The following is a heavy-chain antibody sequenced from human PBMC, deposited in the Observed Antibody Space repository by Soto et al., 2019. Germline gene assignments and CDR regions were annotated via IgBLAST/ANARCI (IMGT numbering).Heavy chain of an antibody. Sequence: QVHLQQWGAGLLKPSETLSLTCAVYGGSFSGYYWSWIRQPPGKGLEWIGEINHSGSTNFNPSLKSRVSISVDTSKRQFSLKLSSVTAADTAVYYWAAHLKATVTAYWYFDLWGRGTLVTVSS. J-gene: IGHJ2*01. V-gene: IGHV4-34*01. CDR2: INHSGST. CDR3: AAHLKATVTAYWYFDL. D-gene: IGHD4-17*01. CDR1: GGSFSGYY.